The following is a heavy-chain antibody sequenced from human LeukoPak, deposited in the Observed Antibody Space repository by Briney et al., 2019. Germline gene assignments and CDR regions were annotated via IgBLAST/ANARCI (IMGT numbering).Heavy chain of an antibody. CDR2: ISYDGSNE. CDR3: AREQQLAYDY. CDR1: GFTFSSYV. Sequence: GGSLRLSCAASGFTFSSYVMHWVRQAPGKGLEWVAIISYDGSNEYYADSVKGRFTISRDNAKNSLYLQMNSLRAEDTAVYYCAREQQLAYDYWGQGTLVTVSS. V-gene: IGHV3-30*04. D-gene: IGHD6-13*01. J-gene: IGHJ4*02.